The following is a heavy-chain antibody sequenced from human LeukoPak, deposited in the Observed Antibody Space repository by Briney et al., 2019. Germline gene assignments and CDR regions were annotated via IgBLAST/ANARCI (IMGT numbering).Heavy chain of an antibody. D-gene: IGHD1-20*01. Sequence: ASVKVSCKASGYTFTSYAMNWVRQAPGQGLEWMGWINTNTGNPTYAQGFTGRFVFSLGTSVSTAYLQISSLKAEDTAVYYCARLVVERVTGFNDYWGQGTLVTVSS. J-gene: IGHJ4*02. V-gene: IGHV7-4-1*02. CDR3: ARLVVERVTGFNDY. CDR2: INTNTGNP. CDR1: GYTFTSYA.